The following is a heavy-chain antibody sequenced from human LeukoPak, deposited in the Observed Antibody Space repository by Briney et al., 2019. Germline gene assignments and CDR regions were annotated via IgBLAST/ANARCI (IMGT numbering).Heavy chain of an antibody. D-gene: IGHD3-22*01. V-gene: IGHV3-74*01. Sequence: GGSLRLSCAGSGFTFSTYWIHWVRQAPGQGLVWVSGISGDKSHTAYADSVKGRFTISRDNAKNTLHLQMNSLRDEDTAVYYCATATFYATSGYFPSWGQGTLVTVSS. CDR1: GFTFSTYW. CDR3: ATATFYATSGYFPS. CDR2: ISGDKSHT. J-gene: IGHJ5*02.